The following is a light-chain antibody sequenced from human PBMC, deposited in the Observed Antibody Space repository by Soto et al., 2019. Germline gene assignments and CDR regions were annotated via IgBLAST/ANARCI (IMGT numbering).Light chain of an antibody. CDR2: DVS. CDR3: SSYTSSSILNFYV. Sequence: QSVLTQPASLSGSPGQSITISCTGTSSDVGGYNYVSWYQQHPGKAPKLMIYDVSNRPSGVSNRFSGSKSGNTASLTISGLQAEDEADYYCSSYTSSSILNFYVFGTGTKVTVL. J-gene: IGLJ1*01. V-gene: IGLV2-14*01. CDR1: SSDVGGYNY.